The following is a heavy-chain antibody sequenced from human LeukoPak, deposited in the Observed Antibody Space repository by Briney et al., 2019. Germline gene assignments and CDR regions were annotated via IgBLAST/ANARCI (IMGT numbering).Heavy chain of an antibody. D-gene: IGHD2-15*01. Sequence: GGSLRLSCAASGFTFSSYSMNWVRQAPGKGLEWVSYISSSSSTVYYADSVKGRFTISRDNAKNSLYLQMNSLRDEDTAVYYCARSSPYCSGGSCFDYWGQGTLVTVSS. V-gene: IGHV3-48*02. CDR3: ARSSPYCSGGSCFDY. CDR2: ISSSSSTV. CDR1: GFTFSSYS. J-gene: IGHJ4*02.